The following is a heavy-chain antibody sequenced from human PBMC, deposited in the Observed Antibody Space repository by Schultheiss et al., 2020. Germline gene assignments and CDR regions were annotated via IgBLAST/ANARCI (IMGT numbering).Heavy chain of an antibody. V-gene: IGHV3-13*01. D-gene: IGHD2-21*01. J-gene: IGHJ4*02. CDR3: ARLFRGRGDLGDY. CDR2: TGTAGDT. CDR1: GFTFSSYD. Sequence: GESLKISCAASGFTFSSYDMHWVRQFAGKGLEWVSVTGTAGDTCCPGSVKGRFTISRDNAKNSLYLQMNSLRAEDTAVYYCARLFRGRGDLGDYWGQGTLVTVSS.